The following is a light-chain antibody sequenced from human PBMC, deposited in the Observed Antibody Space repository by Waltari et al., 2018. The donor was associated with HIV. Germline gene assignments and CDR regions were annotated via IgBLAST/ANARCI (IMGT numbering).Light chain of an antibody. J-gene: IGLJ1*01. CDR2: EVT. V-gene: IGLV2-14*01. CDR1: NIDVVGYNY. Sequence: QSALTQPASVSGSPGQSLTISCTGTNIDVVGYNYVSWYQQHPGKAPRLIIFEVTKRPPGISTRFSGSKSGNSASLTISGLQSEDEADYYCDSYTPQSFHVFGSGTRVTVL. CDR3: DSYTPQSFHV.